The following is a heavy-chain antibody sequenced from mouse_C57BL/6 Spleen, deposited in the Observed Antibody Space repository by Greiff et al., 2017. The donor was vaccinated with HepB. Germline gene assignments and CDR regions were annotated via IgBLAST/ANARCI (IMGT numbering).Heavy chain of an antibody. D-gene: IGHD1-2*01. V-gene: IGHV1-80*01. CDR3: ARFDFITTVRGDFDY. Sequence: QVQLQQSGAELVKPGASVKISCKASGYAFSSYWMNWVKQRPGKGLEWIGQIYPGDGDTNYNGKFKGKATLTADKSSSTAYMQLSSLTSEDSAVYFCARFDFITTVRGDFDYWGQGTTLTVSS. CDR1: GYAFSSYW. J-gene: IGHJ2*01. CDR2: IYPGDGDT.